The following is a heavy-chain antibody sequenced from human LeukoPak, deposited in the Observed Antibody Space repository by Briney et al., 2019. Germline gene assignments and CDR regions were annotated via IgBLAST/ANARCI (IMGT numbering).Heavy chain of an antibody. V-gene: IGHV3-9*01. CDR2: ISWNSGSI. D-gene: IGHD3-10*01. Sequence: PGGSLRLSCATSGFTFDDYAMHWVRQAPGKGLEWVSGISWNSGSIGYADSVKGRFTISRDNAKNTLYLQMNSLRAEDTAVYYCAKALLWFGIDNYFDYWGQGTLVTVSS. CDR1: GFTFDDYA. J-gene: IGHJ4*02. CDR3: AKALLWFGIDNYFDY.